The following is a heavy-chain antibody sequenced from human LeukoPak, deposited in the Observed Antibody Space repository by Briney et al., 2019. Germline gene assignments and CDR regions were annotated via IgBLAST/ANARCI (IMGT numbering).Heavy chain of an antibody. V-gene: IGHV3-66*01. Sequence: HPGGPLRLSCAASGFTVSSNYMSWVRQAPGKGLGWVSVIYSGGSTYYADSVKGRFTISRDNSKNTLYLQMNSLRAEDTAVYYCARGRSSSWRPNFDYWGQGTLVTVSS. CDR1: GFTVSSNY. CDR2: IYSGGST. J-gene: IGHJ4*02. CDR3: ARGRSSSWRPNFDY. D-gene: IGHD6-13*01.